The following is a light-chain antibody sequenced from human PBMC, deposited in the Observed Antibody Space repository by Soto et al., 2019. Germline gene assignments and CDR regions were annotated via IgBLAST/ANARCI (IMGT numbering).Light chain of an antibody. V-gene: IGLV1-40*03. J-gene: IGLJ1*01. CDR1: SSNIGAGYD. Sequence: QSALTQSPSVSGAPGQRVTLSCTGSSSNIGAGYDVHWYQQLPGAAPKLLIYDNNNRPSGVPDRLSGSKSGASASLAITGLQAEDEADYYCQSYDTRLSGYVFGTGTKV. CDR2: DNN. CDR3: QSYDTRLSGYV.